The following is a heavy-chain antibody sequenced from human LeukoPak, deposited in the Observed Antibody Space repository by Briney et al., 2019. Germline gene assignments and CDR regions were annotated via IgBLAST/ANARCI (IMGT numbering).Heavy chain of an antibody. V-gene: IGHV1-2*02. CDR3: AREYGDSSYCGGDCYTDY. J-gene: IGHJ4*02. D-gene: IGHD2-21*01. Sequence: GASVKVSCKASGYTFTRYYMHWVRQAPGQGLEWMGWINPNSGGTNYAQKFQGRVTMTRDTSISTAYMELSRLRSDDTAVYYCAREYGDSSYCGGDCYTDYWGQGTLVTVSS. CDR1: GYTFTRYY. CDR2: INPNSGGT.